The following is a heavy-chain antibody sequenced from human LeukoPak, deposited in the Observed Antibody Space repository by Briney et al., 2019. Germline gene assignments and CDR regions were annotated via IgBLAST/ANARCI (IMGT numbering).Heavy chain of an antibody. CDR2: VYSDGVT. J-gene: IGHJ5*02. CDR3: VRDRAEGRAWVEFDH. V-gene: IGHV3-66*02. Sequence: GGSLRLSCAASGFTVSSYGMSWVRQAPGKGPEWVSLVYSDGVTRYADSVQGRFTISRDNSKNTVYLQMNNLRVEDTAVYHCVRDRAEGRAWVEFDHWGQGTLVTVSS. CDR1: GFTVSSYG.